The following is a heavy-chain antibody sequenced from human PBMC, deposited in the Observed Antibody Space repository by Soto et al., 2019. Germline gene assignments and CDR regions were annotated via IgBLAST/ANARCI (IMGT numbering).Heavy chain of an antibody. CDR3: AKDIYYDPALFAP. J-gene: IGHJ5*02. V-gene: IGHV1-69*04. D-gene: IGHD3-22*01. CDR2: IIPILGIA. Sequence: SVKVSCKASGVTFSSYTISWVRQAPGQGLEWMGRIIPILGIANYAQKFQGRVTITADKSTSTAYMELSSLRSEDTAVYYCAKDIYYDPALFAPWGQGTLVPVSS. CDR1: GVTFSSYT.